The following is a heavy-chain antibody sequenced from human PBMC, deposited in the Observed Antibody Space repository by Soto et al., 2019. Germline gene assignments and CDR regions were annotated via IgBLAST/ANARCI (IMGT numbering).Heavy chain of an antibody. J-gene: IGHJ5*02. CDR1: GRSFSGYY. CDR2: INHSGST. CDR3: ARGPNCSGGSCYRVRWFDP. V-gene: IGHV4-34*01. Sequence: SETLSLTCAVYGRSFSGYYWSWIRQPPGKGLEWIGEINHSGSTNYNPSLKSRVTISVDTSKNQFSLKLSSVTAADTAVYYCARGPNCSGGSCYRVRWFDPWGQGTLVTVSS. D-gene: IGHD2-15*01.